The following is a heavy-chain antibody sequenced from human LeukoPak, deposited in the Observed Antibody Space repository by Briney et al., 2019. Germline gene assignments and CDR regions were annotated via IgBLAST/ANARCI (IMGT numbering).Heavy chain of an antibody. D-gene: IGHD3-22*01. V-gene: IGHV1-18*01. J-gene: IGHJ4*02. Sequence: ASVKVSCKASGYTFTSYGISWVRQAPGQGLEWMGWISAYNGNTNYAQKLQGRVTMTTNTSTSTAYMELRSLRSDDTAVYYCARDFESSYYYDSSGYYVYRGQGALVTVSS. CDR2: ISAYNGNT. CDR1: GYTFTSYG. CDR3: ARDFESSYYYDSSGYYVY.